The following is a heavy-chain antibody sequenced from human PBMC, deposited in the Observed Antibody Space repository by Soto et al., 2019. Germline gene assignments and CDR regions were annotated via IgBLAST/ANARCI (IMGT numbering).Heavy chain of an antibody. CDR2: IIPILGIA. J-gene: IGHJ4*02. CDR3: ASPEVRLLAY. CDR1: GGTFSSYT. V-gene: IGHV1-69*02. Sequence: QVQLVQSGVEGKKPGSSVKVSCKASGGTFSSYTISWVRQAPGQGLEWMGRIIPILGIANYAQKFQGRVTITADKSTSTAYLELSSLRSEDTAVYYCASPEVRLLAYWGQGTLVTVSS. D-gene: IGHD3-16*01.